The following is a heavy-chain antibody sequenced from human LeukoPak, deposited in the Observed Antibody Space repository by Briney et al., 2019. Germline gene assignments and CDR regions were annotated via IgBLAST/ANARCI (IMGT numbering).Heavy chain of an antibody. CDR3: AHVYSSGYYLLFDY. V-gene: IGHV2-5*02. CDR2: IYWDDDK. J-gene: IGHJ4*02. D-gene: IGHD3-22*01. Sequence: VSGPTLVNPTQTLTLTCTFSGFSLSTSGVGVGWIRRPPGKALEWLALIYWDDDKRYSPSLKSRLTITKDTSKNQVVLTMTNMDPADTATYYCAHVYSSGYYLLFDYWGQGTLVTVSS. CDR1: GFSLSTSGVG.